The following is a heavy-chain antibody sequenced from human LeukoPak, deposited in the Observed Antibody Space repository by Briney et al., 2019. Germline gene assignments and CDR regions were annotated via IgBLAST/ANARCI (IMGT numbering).Heavy chain of an antibody. J-gene: IGHJ4*02. D-gene: IGHD3-22*01. Sequence: ASVKVSCKASGYTFTGYYLHWVRQAPGQGLEWMGIINPSGGSTSYAQKFQGRVTMTRDTSTSTVYMELSSLRSEDTAVYYCANSYYYYTSGHYTISNHLDYWGQGTLVTVSS. CDR1: GYTFTGYY. CDR3: ANSYYYYTSGHYTISNHLDY. V-gene: IGHV1-46*01. CDR2: INPSGGST.